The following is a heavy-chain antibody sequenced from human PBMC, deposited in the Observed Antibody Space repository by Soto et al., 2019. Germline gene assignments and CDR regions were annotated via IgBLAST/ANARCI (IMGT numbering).Heavy chain of an antibody. J-gene: IGHJ4*02. Sequence: SGPTLVKPTQTLTLTCTFSGFSLSTSGVGVGWIRQPPGKALEWLALIYWNDDKRYSPSLKSRLTITKDTSKNQVVLTMTNMDPVDTATYYCAHRVTIFGVVIISYFDYWGQGTLVTVSS. CDR3: AHRVTIFGVVIISYFDY. V-gene: IGHV2-5*01. CDR2: IYWNDDK. CDR1: GFSLSTSGVG. D-gene: IGHD3-3*01.